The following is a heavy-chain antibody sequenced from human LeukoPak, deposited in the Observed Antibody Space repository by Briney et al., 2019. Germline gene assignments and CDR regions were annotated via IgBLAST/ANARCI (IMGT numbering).Heavy chain of an antibody. V-gene: IGHV3-23*01. J-gene: IGHJ4*02. D-gene: IGHD1-1*01. CDR2: ITASGGST. Sequence: GGSLRLSCASSGFTFNNYAMTWVPQAPGKGLEWVSSITASGGSTYCADSVKGRFTISRENSKNTLYLQMSSLRAEETAVYYCARDYPTSGIVTIFDCWGQGTLVTVSS. CDR1: GFTFNNYA. CDR3: ARDYPTSGIVTIFDC.